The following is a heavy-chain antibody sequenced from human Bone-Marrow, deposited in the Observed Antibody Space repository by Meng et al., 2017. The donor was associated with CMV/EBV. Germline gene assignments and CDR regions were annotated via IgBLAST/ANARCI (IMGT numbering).Heavy chain of an antibody. CDR2: ISSSGSTI. Sequence: GSLRLSCAASGFTFSSYEMNWVRQAPGKGLEWVSYISSSGSTIYYADSVKGRFTISRDNAKNSLYLQMNSLRAEDTAVYYCAREYYFTIFGVVTPYGMDVWGQGTTVTVSS. CDR3: AREYYFTIFGVVTPYGMDV. J-gene: IGHJ6*02. D-gene: IGHD3-3*01. CDR1: GFTFSSYE. V-gene: IGHV3-48*03.